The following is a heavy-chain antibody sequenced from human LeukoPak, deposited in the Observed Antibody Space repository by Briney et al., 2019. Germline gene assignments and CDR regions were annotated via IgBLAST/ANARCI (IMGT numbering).Heavy chain of an antibody. CDR2: INPHGSEM. CDR3: VQGGNFDF. CDR1: GFSFREYW. J-gene: IGHJ4*02. Sequence: QPGGSLRLSCAASGFSFREYWMTWGRQAPGKRPEWVANINPHGSEMYYVDSVRGRFTISRDNDRSSVYVEMNSLRADDTAVYFCVQGGNFDFWGQGVPVTVSS. V-gene: IGHV3-7*01. D-gene: IGHD3-16*01.